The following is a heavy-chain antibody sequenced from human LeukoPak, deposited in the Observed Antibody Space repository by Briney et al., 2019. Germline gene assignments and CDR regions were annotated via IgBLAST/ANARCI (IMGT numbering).Heavy chain of an antibody. CDR2: ISSSGSTI. Sequence: GGSLRLSCAASGFTFSSYEMNWVRQAPGEGLEWVSYISSSGSTIYYADSVKGRFTISRDNAKNSLYLQMNSLRAEDTAVYYCAREFTDTAKIDAFDIWGQGTMVTVSS. V-gene: IGHV3-48*03. CDR3: AREFTDTAKIDAFDI. J-gene: IGHJ3*02. D-gene: IGHD5-18*01. CDR1: GFTFSSYE.